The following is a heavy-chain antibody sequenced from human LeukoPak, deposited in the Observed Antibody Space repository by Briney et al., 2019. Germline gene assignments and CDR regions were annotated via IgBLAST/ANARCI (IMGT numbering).Heavy chain of an antibody. Sequence: NPSETLSLTCTVSGDSISSSYWSWIRQPAGKGLEWIGRMYSSGTIKYNPSLKSRVTMSVDTSKNHFSLKLNSVTATDTAVYYCARHPFSTSSIDYWGQGTLVTVSS. CDR2: MYSSGTI. CDR3: ARHPFSTSSIDY. J-gene: IGHJ4*02. D-gene: IGHD6-6*01. CDR1: GDSISSSY. V-gene: IGHV4-4*07.